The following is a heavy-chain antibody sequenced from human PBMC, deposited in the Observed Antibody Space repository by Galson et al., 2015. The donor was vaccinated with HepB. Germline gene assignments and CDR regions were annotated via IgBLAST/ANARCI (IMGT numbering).Heavy chain of an antibody. Sequence: SVTVSCKASGGTFSSYAISWVRQAPGQGLEWMGGIIPIFGTANYAQKFQGRVTITADESTSTAYMELSSLRSEDTAVYYCARVKAGYCSGGSCLQDAFDIWGQGTRVTVSS. CDR1: GGTFSSYA. V-gene: IGHV1-69*13. D-gene: IGHD2-15*01. J-gene: IGHJ3*02. CDR3: ARVKAGYCSGGSCLQDAFDI. CDR2: IIPIFGTA.